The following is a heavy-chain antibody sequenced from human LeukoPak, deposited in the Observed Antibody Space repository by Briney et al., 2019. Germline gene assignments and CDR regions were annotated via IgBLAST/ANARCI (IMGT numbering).Heavy chain of an antibody. CDR2: ISTSGAGT. D-gene: IGHD2-2*01. CDR3: AKDPLGFCSSTSCFGNDY. Sequence: PGGSLRLSCAASGFTFSSYAMNWVRQAPGKGLEWVSTISTSGAGTYYADSVKGRFTISRDNSKNTLYLQMNSLRAEDTAVYHCAKDPLGFCSSTSCFGNDYWGQGTLVTVSS. J-gene: IGHJ4*02. CDR1: GFTFSSYA. V-gene: IGHV3-23*01.